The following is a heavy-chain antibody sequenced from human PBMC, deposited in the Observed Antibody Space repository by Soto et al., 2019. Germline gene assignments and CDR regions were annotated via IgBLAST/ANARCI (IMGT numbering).Heavy chain of an antibody. CDR1: GDSISSYF. V-gene: IGHV4-4*07. CDR3: AIEKAVASTEWLDL. J-gene: IGHJ5*02. CDR2: GHTSGST. Sequence: LSLTCTVAGDSISSYFWSWIRQPAANRLEWIGRGHTSGSTTYNPSLKSRVTMSVDTSKNQFSLKLTSVTAADTAVYYCAIEKAVASTEWLDLWAQGLLVSVTP. D-gene: IGHD6-19*01.